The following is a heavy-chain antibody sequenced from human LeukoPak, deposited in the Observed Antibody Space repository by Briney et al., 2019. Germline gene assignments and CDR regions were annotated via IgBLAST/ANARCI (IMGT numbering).Heavy chain of an antibody. D-gene: IGHD3-22*01. V-gene: IGHV3-49*03. CDR2: IRSKAYGGTT. J-gene: IGHJ3*02. CDR3: TRDIYYDSSGYSSRAFDI. Sequence: GGSLRLSCTASGFTFGDYAMSWFRQAPGKGLEWVGFIRSKAYGGTTEYAASVKGRFTISRDDSKSIAYLQMNSLKTEDTAVYYCTRDIYYDSSGYSSRAFDIWGQGTMVTVSS. CDR1: GFTFGDYA.